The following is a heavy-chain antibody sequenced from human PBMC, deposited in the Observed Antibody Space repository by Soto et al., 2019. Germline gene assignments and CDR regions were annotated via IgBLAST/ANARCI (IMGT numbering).Heavy chain of an antibody. CDR1: GFTFSSYD. V-gene: IGHV3-23*01. D-gene: IGHD1-1*01. CDR3: AKSLYNDNGGPNDH. Sequence: EVQLLESGGGLVQPGGSLRLSCVGSGFTFSSYDMTWVRQAPGKGLEWVSSFSFYGRRDNTYYADSVKGRFTISRDNSRNTVYLQMDNRRVEATAVYYCAKSLYNDNGGPNDHWRQGTLVTVSS. CDR2: FSFYGRRDNT. J-gene: IGHJ4*02.